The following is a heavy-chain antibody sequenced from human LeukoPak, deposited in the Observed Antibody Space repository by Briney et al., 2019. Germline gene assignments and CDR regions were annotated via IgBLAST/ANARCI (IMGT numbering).Heavy chain of an antibody. CDR3: ARENSGSYREFDY. CDR1: GGSISSYY. Sequence: SETLSLTSTVSGGSISSYYWTWIRPPAGKGLEWIGRIYPSGSTSYNPSLKSRVTMSVDTSKDQFSLKLSSVTAADTAVYYCARENSGSYREFDYWGQGTLVTVSS. V-gene: IGHV4-4*07. CDR2: IYPSGST. D-gene: IGHD1-26*01. J-gene: IGHJ4*02.